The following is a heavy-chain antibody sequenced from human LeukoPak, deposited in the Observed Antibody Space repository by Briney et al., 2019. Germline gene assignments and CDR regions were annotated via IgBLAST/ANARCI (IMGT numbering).Heavy chain of an antibody. J-gene: IGHJ4*02. Sequence: SETLSLTCPVSGDTVNTRRYYWGWIRQPPGKGLEWIGSIYHSGSTYYEPSLRSRATISIDTSRNQFPLNLTSATTADTALYFCARRDIVKGGFDYWGQGTLVTVSS. CDR3: ARRDIVKGGFDY. V-gene: IGHV4-39*01. CDR2: IYHSGST. D-gene: IGHD3-16*02. CDR1: GDTVNTRRYY.